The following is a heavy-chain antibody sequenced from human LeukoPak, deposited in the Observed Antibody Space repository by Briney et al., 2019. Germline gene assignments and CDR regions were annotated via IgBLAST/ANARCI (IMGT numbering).Heavy chain of an antibody. Sequence: SETLSLTCTVSGYSISSGYYWGWIRQPPGQGLEWIGSIYHNGNTYYNPSLKNRVTISVDTSKNEFSLKLSSVTAADTAVYYCARAYHSSWYLNWFDPWGQGTLVTVSS. V-gene: IGHV4-38-2*02. CDR2: IYHNGNT. D-gene: IGHD6-13*01. J-gene: IGHJ5*02. CDR1: GYSISSGYY. CDR3: ARAYHSSWYLNWFDP.